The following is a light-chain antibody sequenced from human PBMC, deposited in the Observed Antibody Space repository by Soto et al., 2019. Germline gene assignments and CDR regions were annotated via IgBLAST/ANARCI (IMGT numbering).Light chain of an antibody. CDR1: QSIDNW. V-gene: IGKV1-5*03. CDR3: QQYNTYSYT. Sequence: DIQMTQSPSTLSASVGDRVTITCRASQSIDNWLAWYQQKPGKAPKLLIHEASSLESGVPSRFSGSGYGTEFTLTISSLQPDDFATYYCQQYNTYSYTFGQGTK. J-gene: IGKJ2*01. CDR2: EAS.